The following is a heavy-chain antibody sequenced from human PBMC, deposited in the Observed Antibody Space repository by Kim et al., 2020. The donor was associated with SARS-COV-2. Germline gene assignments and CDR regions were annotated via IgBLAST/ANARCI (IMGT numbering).Heavy chain of an antibody. J-gene: IGHJ3*02. Sequence: GGSLRLSCAATGFTFNNYGMHWVRQAPGKGLEWVAVISYDGNNKYYVDSVKGRFTISRDNSKKILNLQMNRLRAEDTAVYYCAKNRHYYNVHQGLDIWG. CDR3: AKNRHYYNVHQGLDI. D-gene: IGHD3-10*01. CDR2: ISYDGNNK. CDR1: GFTFNNYG. V-gene: IGHV3-30*18.